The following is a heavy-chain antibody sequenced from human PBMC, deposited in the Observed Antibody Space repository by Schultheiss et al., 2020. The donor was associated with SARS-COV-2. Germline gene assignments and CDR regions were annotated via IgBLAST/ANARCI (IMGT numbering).Heavy chain of an antibody. D-gene: IGHD3-3*01. J-gene: IGHJ3*02. Sequence: SQTLSLTCTVSGGSISSYYWSWIRQPAGKGLEWIGRIYTSGSTNYNPSLKSRVTISVDTSKNQFSLKLSSVTAVDTAVYYCARSGWDNDFWSGYHYDAFDIWGQGTMVTVSS. V-gene: IGHV4-4*07. CDR3: ARSGWDNDFWSGYHYDAFDI. CDR2: IYTSGST. CDR1: GGSISSYY.